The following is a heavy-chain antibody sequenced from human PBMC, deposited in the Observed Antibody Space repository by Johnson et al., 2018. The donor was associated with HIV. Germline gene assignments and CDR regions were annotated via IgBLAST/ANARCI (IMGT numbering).Heavy chain of an antibody. Sequence: VQLVESGGGLIQPGGSLRLSCAASGFTVSSNYMSWVRQAPGKGLEWVSVIYSGGSTYYADSVKGRFTISRDNSKTTRYLQMNSLRAEDTAGYYCARGMVRGRPIAFDIWGQGTMVTVSS. J-gene: IGHJ3*02. CDR3: ARGMVRGRPIAFDI. CDR1: GFTVSSNY. D-gene: IGHD3-10*01. V-gene: IGHV3-53*01. CDR2: IYSGGST.